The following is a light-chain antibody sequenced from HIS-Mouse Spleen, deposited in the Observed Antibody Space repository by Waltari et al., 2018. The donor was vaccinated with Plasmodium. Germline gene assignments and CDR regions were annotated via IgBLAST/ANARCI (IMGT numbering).Light chain of an antibody. Sequence: QSALTQPRSVSGSPVQSVTISFSGPSRGVGCCSYVSWYQPHTCKAPKLMIYDVSKRPSGVPDRFSGSKSGNTASLTISGLQAEDEADYYCCSYAGSYTYVFGTGTKVTVL. CDR1: SRGVGCCSY. CDR2: DVS. CDR3: CSYAGSYTYV. V-gene: IGLV2-11*01. J-gene: IGLJ1*01.